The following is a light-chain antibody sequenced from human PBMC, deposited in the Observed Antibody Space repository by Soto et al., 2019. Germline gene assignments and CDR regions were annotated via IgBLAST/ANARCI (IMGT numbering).Light chain of an antibody. CDR2: DAS. V-gene: IGKV1-33*01. J-gene: IGKJ1*01. CDR1: QDISNR. CDR3: QQYDDLPRT. Sequence: DIQMTQPPSSLSASVGDRVTITCQASQDISNRLNWYQHKPGKAPKGLIYDASNLEAGVSSRFSGSGSGTDFTFTISSLQPEDIATYYCQQYDDLPRTFGQGTKVQIK.